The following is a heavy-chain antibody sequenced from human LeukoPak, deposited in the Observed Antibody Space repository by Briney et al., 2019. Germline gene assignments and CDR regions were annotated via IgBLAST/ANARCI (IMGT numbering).Heavy chain of an antibody. D-gene: IGHD2-2*01. CDR1: GGSISTSSYY. J-gene: IGHJ5*02. V-gene: IGHV4-39*01. Sequence: SETLSLTCTVSGGSISTSSYYWGWIRQPPGKGLEWIGSIYYSGSTYYNPSLKSRVTTSVDTSRKQFSLKLSSVTAADTAVYYCARGYCSSTTCSPGDNWFDPWGQGTLVTVSS. CDR3: ARGYCSSTTCSPGDNWFDP. CDR2: IYYSGST.